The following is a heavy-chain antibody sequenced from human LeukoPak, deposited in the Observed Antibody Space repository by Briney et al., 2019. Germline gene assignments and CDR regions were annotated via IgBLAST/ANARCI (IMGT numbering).Heavy chain of an antibody. D-gene: IGHD3-22*01. CDR2: INHSGST. V-gene: IGHV4-34*01. Sequence: TSETLSLTCAVYGGSFSGYYWSWIRQPPGKGLEWIGEINHSGSTNYNPSLKSRVTISVDTSKNQFSLKLSSVTAADTAVYYCATDYYDSSGLKDYWGQGTLVTVSS. CDR1: GGSFSGYY. J-gene: IGHJ4*02. CDR3: ATDYYDSSGLKDY.